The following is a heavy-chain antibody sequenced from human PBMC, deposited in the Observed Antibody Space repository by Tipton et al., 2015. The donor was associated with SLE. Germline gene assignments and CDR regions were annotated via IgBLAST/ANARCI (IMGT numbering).Heavy chain of an antibody. V-gene: IGHV4-34*01. CDR3: ARAPGLDRDYNYGNEMDV. Sequence: TLSLTCAVYGGSFSGYYWSWIRQPPGKGLEWIGEINHSGGTNYNPSLKSRVTISVDTSKNQFSLKLSSVTAADTAVYYCARAPGLDRDYNYGNEMDVWGKGTSVTGSS. CDR1: GGSFSGYY. D-gene: IGHD1-1*01. J-gene: IGHJ6*04. CDR2: INHSGGT.